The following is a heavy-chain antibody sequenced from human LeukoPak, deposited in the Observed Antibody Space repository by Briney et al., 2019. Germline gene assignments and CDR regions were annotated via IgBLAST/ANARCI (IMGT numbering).Heavy chain of an antibody. CDR2: IYHSGRT. J-gene: IGHJ4*02. CDR3: ARLYLPDTRFDY. V-gene: IGHV4-38-2*02. Sequence: SETLSLTCTVSGYSISSGYYWGWIRQPPGKGLEWIGSIYHSGRTFYNPSLKSRVTISVDTSKNQFSLKLSSVTAADTAVYYCARLYLPDTRFDYWGQGTLVTVSS. CDR1: GYSISSGYY. D-gene: IGHD5-18*01.